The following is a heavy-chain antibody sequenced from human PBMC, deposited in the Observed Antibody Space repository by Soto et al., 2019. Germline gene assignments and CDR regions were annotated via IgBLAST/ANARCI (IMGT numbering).Heavy chain of an antibody. Sequence: PGGSLRLSCAASGSTFSSYSMNWVRQAPGKGLEWVSSISSSSSYIYYADSVKGRFTISRDNAKNSLYLQMNSLRAEDTAVYYCARDLVGTVVTAAYYYYGMDVRGQGTTVTVSS. D-gene: IGHD2-15*01. CDR3: ARDLVGTVVTAAYYYYGMDV. CDR2: ISSSSSYI. J-gene: IGHJ6*02. V-gene: IGHV3-21*01. CDR1: GSTFSSYS.